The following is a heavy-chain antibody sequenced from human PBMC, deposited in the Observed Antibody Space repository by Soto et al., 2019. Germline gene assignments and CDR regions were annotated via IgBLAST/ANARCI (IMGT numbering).Heavy chain of an antibody. CDR3: AKDPSWSGILTGFLDY. CDR2: ISSSSGTI. J-gene: IGHJ4*02. V-gene: IGHV3-48*01. CDR1: GFTFSSHS. Sequence: HPGGSLRLSCAASGFTFSSHSMNWVRQAPGKGLEWVSYISSSSGTIYYADSVKGRFTISSDNAKNTLYLQMNSLRAEDTAVYYCAKDPSWSGILTGFLDYWGQGTLVTVSS. D-gene: IGHD3-9*01.